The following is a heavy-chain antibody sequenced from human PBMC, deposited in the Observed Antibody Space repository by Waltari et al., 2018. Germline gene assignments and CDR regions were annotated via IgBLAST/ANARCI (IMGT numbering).Heavy chain of an antibody. CDR2: ITVTGGST. J-gene: IGHJ4*02. CDR3: ATSFRGKFDF. D-gene: IGHD3-16*01. Sequence: EVQLLESGGGLVQPGGSLRLSCAASGFTFSKSGMTWVRQTPGKGLDWVATITVTGGSTFYADSVKGRFASSRDNSKNTLYLQMSSLRAGDTAVYYCATSFRGKFDFWGQGTLVTVSS. CDR1: GFTFSKSG. V-gene: IGHV3-23*01.